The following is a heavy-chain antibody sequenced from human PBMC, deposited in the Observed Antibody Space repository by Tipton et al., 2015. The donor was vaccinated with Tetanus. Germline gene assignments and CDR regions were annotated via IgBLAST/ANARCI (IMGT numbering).Heavy chain of an antibody. CDR2: IYPGDSDT. V-gene: IGHV5-51*01. CDR1: GYIFNNYW. CDR3: ARAHCTDGVCNFDF. D-gene: IGHD2-8*01. J-gene: IGHJ4*02. Sequence: VQLVQSGGEVKKPGESLKISCKGSGYIFNNYWIGWVGQKPGKGLEWMGIIYPGDSDTRYSPSFQGQVTISVDKSINTAYLQWSSLKASDTSMFYCARAHCTDGVCNFDFWGQGALVTVAS.